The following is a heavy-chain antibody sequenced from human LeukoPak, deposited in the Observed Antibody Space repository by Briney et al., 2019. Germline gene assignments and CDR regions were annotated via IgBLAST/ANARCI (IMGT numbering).Heavy chain of an antibody. CDR1: GFTFTSYS. Sequence: GGSLRLSCAASGFTFTSYSMNWVRQAPGKGLEWVSTISGGGGSTYYADSVKGRFTISRDNPKNTLYLQVNSLRAEDTAVYYCAKGGKWDVTPFDYWGQGTLVTVSS. V-gene: IGHV3-23*01. CDR2: ISGGGGST. D-gene: IGHD1-26*01. CDR3: AKGGKWDVTPFDY. J-gene: IGHJ4*02.